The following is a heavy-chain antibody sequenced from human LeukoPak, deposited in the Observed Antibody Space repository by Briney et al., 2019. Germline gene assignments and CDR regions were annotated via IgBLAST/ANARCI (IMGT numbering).Heavy chain of an antibody. CDR2: IYTSGST. CDR3: AREVTIFGVVIGPMDV. V-gene: IGHV4-4*07. D-gene: IGHD3-3*01. CDR1: GGSISSYY. Sequence: SETLSLTCTVSGGSISSYYWSWIRQPAGKGLEWIGRIYTSGSTNYNPSLKSRVTMSVDTSKNQFSLKLSSVTAADTAVYYCAREVTIFGVVIGPMDVWGKGTTVTASS. J-gene: IGHJ6*03.